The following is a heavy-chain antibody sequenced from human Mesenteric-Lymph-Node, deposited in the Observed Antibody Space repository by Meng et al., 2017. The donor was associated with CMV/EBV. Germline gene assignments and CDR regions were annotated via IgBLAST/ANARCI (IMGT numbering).Heavy chain of an antibody. J-gene: IGHJ6*02. V-gene: IGHV1-2*02. CDR1: GYTFTGYY. D-gene: IGHD3-22*01. Sequence: ASVKVSCKASGYTFTGYYMHWVRQAPGQGLEWMGWINPNSGGANYAQKFQGRVTMTRDTSITTAYMEVRRLRSDDTALYYCARSHDSSAYYGDYYGMDVWGQGTTVTVSS. CDR2: INPNSGGA. CDR3: ARSHDSSAYYGDYYGMDV.